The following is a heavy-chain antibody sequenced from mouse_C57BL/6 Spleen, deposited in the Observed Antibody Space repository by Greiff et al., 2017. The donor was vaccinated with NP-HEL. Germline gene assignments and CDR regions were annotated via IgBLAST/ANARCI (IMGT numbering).Heavy chain of an antibody. CDR3: ARLGGNYPFDY. CDR1: GYTFTSYT. V-gene: IGHV1-4*01. CDR2: INPSSGYT. J-gene: IGHJ2*01. D-gene: IGHD2-1*01. Sequence: QVQLQQSGAELARPGASAKLSCKASGYTFTSYTMHWVKQRPGQGLEWIGYINPSSGYTKYNQKFKDKATLTADKSSSTAYMQLSSLTSEDSAVYYYARLGGNYPFDYWGQGTTLTVSS.